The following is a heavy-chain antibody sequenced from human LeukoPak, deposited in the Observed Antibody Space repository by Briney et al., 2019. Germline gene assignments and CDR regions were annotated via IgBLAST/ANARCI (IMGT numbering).Heavy chain of an antibody. CDR3: TRGGSSRGDH. V-gene: IGHV3-48*02. Sequence: GGSLRLSCAASGFTFSSYAMSWVRQAPGKGLEWVSYISSSSSSVYYADSVKGRFTVSRDNAKNSLYLQMNSLGDEDTAVYYCTRGGSSRGDHWGQGILVTVSS. D-gene: IGHD6-13*01. CDR1: GFTFSSYA. CDR2: ISSSSSSV. J-gene: IGHJ4*02.